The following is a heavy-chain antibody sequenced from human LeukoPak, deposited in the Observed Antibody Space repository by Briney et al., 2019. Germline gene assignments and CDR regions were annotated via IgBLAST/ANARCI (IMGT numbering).Heavy chain of an antibody. J-gene: IGHJ4*02. CDR3: PKGRASTGCYTSEH. V-gene: IGHV3-23*01. Sequence: PGGSLRLSCAASGFTFNNYAMSWVRQAPGRGLEWVSTISGSGDSTYYADSVKGRFTISRDNSKNTLYLQMNSLRPEDTAVYYCPKGRASTGCYTSEHWGQGTLVTVSS. CDR2: ISGSGDST. CDR1: GFTFNNYA. D-gene: IGHD2-2*02.